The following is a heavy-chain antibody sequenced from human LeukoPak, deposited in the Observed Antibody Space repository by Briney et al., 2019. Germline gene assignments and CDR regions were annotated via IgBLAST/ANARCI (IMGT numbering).Heavy chain of an antibody. CDR3: ARGYCSSTSCYGYFDY. D-gene: IGHD2-2*01. J-gene: IGHJ4*02. V-gene: IGHV4-59*01. CDR2: IYYSGST. Sequence: PSETLSLTCTVSGGSISSYYWSWIRQPPGKGLEWIGYIYYSGSTNYNPSLKSRVTISVDTSKNQFSLKLSSVTAADTAVYYCARGYCSSTSCYGYFDYWGQGTLVTVSS. CDR1: GGSISSYY.